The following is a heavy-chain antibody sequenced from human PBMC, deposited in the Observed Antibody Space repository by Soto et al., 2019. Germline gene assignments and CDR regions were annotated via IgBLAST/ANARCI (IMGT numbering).Heavy chain of an antibody. J-gene: IGHJ4*02. CDR3: ARVDYSGRTPFDY. V-gene: IGHV4-34*02. D-gene: IGHD6-19*01. CDR2: INDSGST. Sequence: QVQLQQWGAGLLKPSETLSLTCAVYGGSFSGYYWSWIRQPPGKGLEWIGEINDSGSTHYNPSLKSRVTISVDTSKNQFSLKLSSLTAADTSLYYCARVDYSGRTPFDYWGQGSLVTVSS. CDR1: GGSFSGYY.